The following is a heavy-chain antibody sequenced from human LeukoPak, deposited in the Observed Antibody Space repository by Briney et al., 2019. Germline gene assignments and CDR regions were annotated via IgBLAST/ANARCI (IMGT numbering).Heavy chain of an antibody. CDR3: ARSKRIQLWRWGDY. D-gene: IGHD5-18*01. J-gene: IGHJ4*02. Sequence: GASVKVSCKASGYTFTSYDINWVREATGQGLEWMVWMNPNSGNTGYAQKFQGRVTMTRNTSISTAYMELSSLRSEDTAVYYCARSKRIQLWRWGDYWGQGTLVTVSS. CDR2: MNPNSGNT. V-gene: IGHV1-8*01. CDR1: GYTFTSYD.